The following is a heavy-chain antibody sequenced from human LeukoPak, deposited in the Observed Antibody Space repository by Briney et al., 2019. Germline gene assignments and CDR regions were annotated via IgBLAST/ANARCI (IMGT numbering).Heavy chain of an antibody. CDR2: IIPIFGTA. Sequence: ASVKVSCKASGGTFSSYAISWVRQAPGQGLGWMGGIIPIFGTANYAQKFQGRVTITADKSTSTAYMELSSLRSEDTAVYYCTRGSPNPFDSWGQGTLVTVSS. J-gene: IGHJ4*02. D-gene: IGHD2-15*01. CDR1: GGTFSSYA. CDR3: TRGSPNPFDS. V-gene: IGHV1-69*06.